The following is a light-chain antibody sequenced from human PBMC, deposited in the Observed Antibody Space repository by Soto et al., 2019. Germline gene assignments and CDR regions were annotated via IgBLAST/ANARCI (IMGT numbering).Light chain of an antibody. CDR3: QYHGSSPIT. V-gene: IGKV3-11*01. CDR1: QSVSSF. Sequence: EIMLTQSPATLSLSPGERATLSCRATQSVSSFLAWYQQRPGQAPRLLIFDASNRATGIPDRFSGSGSGTDFTLTISRLEPEDFALFYCQYHGSSPITFGQGTRLEI. CDR2: DAS. J-gene: IGKJ5*01.